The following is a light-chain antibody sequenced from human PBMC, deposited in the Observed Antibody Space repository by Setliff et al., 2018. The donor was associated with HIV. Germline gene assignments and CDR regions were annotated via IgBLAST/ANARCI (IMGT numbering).Light chain of an antibody. J-gene: IGLJ2*01. V-gene: IGLV2-14*01. CDR2: EVS. CDR1: SSDVGGYNY. CDR3: SSYTSSSHAV. Sequence: QSALTQPASVSGSPGQSITISCTGTSSDVGGYNYVSWYQQHPGKAPKLMIYEVSNRPSGVSNRFSGSKSGNTASLTISGLQAEDEADYYCSSYTSSSHAVFGGGTQLTV.